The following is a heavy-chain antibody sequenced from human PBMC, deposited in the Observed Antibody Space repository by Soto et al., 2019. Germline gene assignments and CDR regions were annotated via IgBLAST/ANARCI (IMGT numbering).Heavy chain of an antibody. J-gene: IGHJ4*02. Sequence: GSLRLSCEASGFSFSNYWMHWVRQAPGKGLEWVANIKQDGSEKYCVDSVKGRFTISRDNAKNSLYLQMNSLRAEDTAVYYCARDLLDYWGQGTLVTVSS. V-gene: IGHV3-7*01. CDR2: IKQDGSEK. CDR3: ARDLLDY. CDR1: GFSFSNYW.